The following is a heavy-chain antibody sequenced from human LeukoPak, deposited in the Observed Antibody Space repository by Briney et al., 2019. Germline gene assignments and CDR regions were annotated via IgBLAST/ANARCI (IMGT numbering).Heavy chain of an antibody. CDR3: ARVFDWLLDY. V-gene: IGHV3-48*03. Sequence: GGSLRLSCAASGFTFSSYEMNWVRQAPGKGLEWVSYICSSGRTMYYAHSEKGRFTISRDNAKNSLYLQMNSLRAEDTAVYYCARVFDWLLDYWGQGTLVTVSS. CDR2: ICSSGRTM. J-gene: IGHJ4*02. D-gene: IGHD3-9*01. CDR1: GFTFSSYE.